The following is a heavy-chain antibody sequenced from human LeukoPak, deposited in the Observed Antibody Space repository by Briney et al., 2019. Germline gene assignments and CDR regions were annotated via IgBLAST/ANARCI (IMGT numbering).Heavy chain of an antibody. CDR3: ARGSIVVAEGRYYFDY. CDR1: GGSISSYY. V-gene: IGHV4-34*01. J-gene: IGHJ4*02. Sequence: SETLSLTCTVSGGSISSYYWTWIRQPPGRRLEWIGEINHSGSTNYNPSLKSRVTISVDTSKNQFSLKLSSVTAADTAVYYCARGSIVVAEGRYYFDYWGQGTLVTVSS. CDR2: INHSGST. D-gene: IGHD3-22*01.